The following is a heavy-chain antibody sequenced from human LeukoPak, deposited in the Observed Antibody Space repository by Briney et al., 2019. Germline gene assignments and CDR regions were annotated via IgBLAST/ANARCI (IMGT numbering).Heavy chain of an antibody. J-gene: IGHJ4*02. CDR3: AKRSGPNSGPFDS. Sequence: PGGSLRLSCVASGFIFTEYGMYWVRQAPGKGLEWVAFVRKDATEKKYADSVEGRFTISRDDSENTVYLKMNNLRVDDTAVYYCAKRSGPNSGPFDSWGQGTPVIVSS. V-gene: IGHV3-30*02. D-gene: IGHD1-1*01. CDR1: GFIFTEYG. CDR2: VRKDATEK.